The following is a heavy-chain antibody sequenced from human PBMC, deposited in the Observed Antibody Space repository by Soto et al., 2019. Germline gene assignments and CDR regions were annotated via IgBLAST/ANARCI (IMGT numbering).Heavy chain of an antibody. D-gene: IGHD6-13*01. V-gene: IGHV4-59*01. CDR1: GGSISGYY. CDR2: IYYSGST. CDR3: ARIGQQLGANSVDP. Sequence: QVQLQESGPGLVKPSETLSLTCTVSGGSISGYYWSWIRQPPGKGLEWIGYIYYSGSTNYNPSLKSRVTISLDTSKNQFSLRLSSVTAADTAVYYCARIGQQLGANSVDPWGQGTLVTVSS. J-gene: IGHJ5*02.